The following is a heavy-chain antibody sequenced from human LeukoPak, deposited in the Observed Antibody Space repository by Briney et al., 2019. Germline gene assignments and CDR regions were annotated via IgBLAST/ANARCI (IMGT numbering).Heavy chain of an antibody. Sequence: SETLSLTCTVSGGSISSYYWSWIRQPAGKGLEWIGRIYTSGSTNYNPSLKSRVTMSVGTSKNQFSLKLSSVTAADTAVYYCARDGMVRGASYNWFDPWGQGTLVTVSS. V-gene: IGHV4-4*07. CDR2: IYTSGST. D-gene: IGHD3-10*01. CDR3: ARDGMVRGASYNWFDP. J-gene: IGHJ5*02. CDR1: GGSISSYY.